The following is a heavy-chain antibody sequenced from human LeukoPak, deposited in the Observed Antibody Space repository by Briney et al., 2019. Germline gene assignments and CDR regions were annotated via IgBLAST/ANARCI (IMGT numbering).Heavy chain of an antibody. V-gene: IGHV4-59*08. CDR2: SGST. D-gene: IGHD3-22*01. CDR1: GGSISDYY. J-gene: IGHJ4*02. Sequence: SETLSLTCTVSGGSISDYYWSWIRQPPGRGLEWIGHSGSTNYNPSLKSRVTISVDKSKNQFSLKLSSVTAADTAVYYCARGVTTVDYWGQGTLVTVSS. CDR3: ARGVTTVDY.